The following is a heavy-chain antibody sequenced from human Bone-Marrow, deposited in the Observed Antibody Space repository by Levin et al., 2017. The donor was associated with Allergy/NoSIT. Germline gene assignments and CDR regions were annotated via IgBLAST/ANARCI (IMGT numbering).Heavy chain of an antibody. CDR1: GFTFSSYA. CDR3: AKSTTVTTQVDY. J-gene: IGHJ4*02. CDR2: ISGSGGST. V-gene: IGHV3-23*01. Sequence: GESLKISCAASGFTFSSYAMSWVRQAPGKGLEWVSAISGSGGSTYYADSVKGRFTISRDNSKNTLYLQMNSLRAEDTAVYYCAKSTTVTTQVDYWGQGTLVTVSS. D-gene: IGHD4-17*01.